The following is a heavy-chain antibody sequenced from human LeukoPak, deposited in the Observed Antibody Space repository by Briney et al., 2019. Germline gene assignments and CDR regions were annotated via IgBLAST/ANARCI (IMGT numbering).Heavy chain of an antibody. J-gene: IGHJ4*02. D-gene: IGHD3-3*01. CDR2: IYYSGST. CDR1: GGSISSSSYY. Sequence: SETLSLTCTVSGGSISSSSYYWGWTRQPPGKGLEWIGSIYYSGSTYYNPSLKSRVTISVDTSKNQFSLKLSSVTAADTAVYYCARDSSYYDFWSGYYSRGYYYFDYWGQGTLVTVSS. V-gene: IGHV4-39*07. CDR3: ARDSSYYDFWSGYYSRGYYYFDY.